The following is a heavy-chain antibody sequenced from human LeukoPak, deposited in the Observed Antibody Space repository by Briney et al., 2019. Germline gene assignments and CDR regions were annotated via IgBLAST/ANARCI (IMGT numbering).Heavy chain of an antibody. D-gene: IGHD1-26*01. CDR3: ARSAGSYYYYYLDV. J-gene: IGHJ6*03. V-gene: IGHV1-8*01. CDR1: GYTFTSYD. Sequence: ASVKVSCTASGYTFTSYDINWMRQAPGQGLEWMGWMNPNSGNTGYAQKFQGRVTMTRNTSVSTAYMELSSLRFEDTAVYYCARSAGSYYYYYLDVWGKGTTVTISS. CDR2: MNPNSGNT.